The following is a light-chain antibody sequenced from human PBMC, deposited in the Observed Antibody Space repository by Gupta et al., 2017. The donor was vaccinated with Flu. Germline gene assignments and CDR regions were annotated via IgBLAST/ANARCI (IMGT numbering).Light chain of an antibody. Sequence: EIVLTQSPGTLSLSPGEGVTLSCRASQSVSSGYLAWHQQKPGQAPRLLIYGVSSRATGIPDRFSGSGSVTDFTLTISRLEPEDFAVYYCQKDGCSSWTFGQGSKV. J-gene: IGKJ1*01. CDR1: QSVSSGY. CDR2: GVS. CDR3: QKDGCSSWT. V-gene: IGKV3-20*01.